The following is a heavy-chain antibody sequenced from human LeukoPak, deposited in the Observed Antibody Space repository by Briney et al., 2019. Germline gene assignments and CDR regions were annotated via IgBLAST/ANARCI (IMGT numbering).Heavy chain of an antibody. CDR2: IYYSGST. V-gene: IGHV4-39*07. D-gene: IGHD5-18*01. J-gene: IGHJ3*02. CDR1: GGSLSSYY. Sequence: SETLSLTCSVSGGSLSSYYWGWIRQPPGKGLEWIGNIYYSGSTYYNPSLKSRVTISVDTSENQFSLKLTSVTAADTAVYYCARHGGFGDSYPYVFDIWGQGTMVTVSS. CDR3: ARHGGFGDSYPYVFDI.